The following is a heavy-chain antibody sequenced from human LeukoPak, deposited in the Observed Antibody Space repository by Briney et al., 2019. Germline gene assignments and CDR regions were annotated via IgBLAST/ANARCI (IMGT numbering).Heavy chain of an antibody. J-gene: IGHJ3*02. CDR3: ARHGIVVVTPVDAYDI. D-gene: IGHD2-21*02. CDR2: IYYSGST. CDR1: GGSISSRSYY. Sequence: SETLPLLCTVSGGSISSRSYYWGWIRQPPGKGLEWIGSIYYSGSTYYNPSLKSRVTISVDTSKNQFSLKLSSVTAADTAVYYCARHGIVVVTPVDAYDIWGQGRSVTVSS. V-gene: IGHV4-39*01.